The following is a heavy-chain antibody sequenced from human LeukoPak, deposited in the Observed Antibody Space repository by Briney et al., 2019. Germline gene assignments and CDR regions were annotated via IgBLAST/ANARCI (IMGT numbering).Heavy chain of an antibody. D-gene: IGHD1-26*01. CDR3: AKGSVGATSDY. CDR1: GFTFSSYA. V-gene: IGHV3-23*01. J-gene: IGHJ4*02. Sequence: GGSLRLSCAASGFTFSSYAMSWVRQAPGKGLEGVSALSGSGGNTYYADSVKGRFTISRDNSKNTLYLQMNSLRAEDTAVYYCAKGSVGATSDYWGQGTLVTVSS. CDR2: LSGSGGNT.